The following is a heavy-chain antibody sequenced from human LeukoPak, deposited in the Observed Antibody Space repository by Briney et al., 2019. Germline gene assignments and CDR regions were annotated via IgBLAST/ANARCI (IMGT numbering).Heavy chain of an antibody. Sequence: GGSLRLSCAASGFYFSTFAMTWVRQAPGKGLEWVSTISGATNSTYYADSVKGRFTISRDNSKNTLYLQMNSLRAEDTAVYYCAKGLLRYFDWLLSDWGQGTLVTVSS. J-gene: IGHJ4*02. CDR2: ISGATNST. D-gene: IGHD3-9*01. V-gene: IGHV3-23*01. CDR3: AKGLLRYFDWLLSD. CDR1: GFYFSTFA.